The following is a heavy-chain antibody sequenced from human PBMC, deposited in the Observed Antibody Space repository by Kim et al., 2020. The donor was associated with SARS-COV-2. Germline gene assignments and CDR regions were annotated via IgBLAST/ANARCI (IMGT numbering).Heavy chain of an antibody. CDR3: AKNGYYYVTYNWFDP. J-gene: IGHJ5*02. CDR2: ISGSGGST. D-gene: IGHD3-10*02. Sequence: GGSLRLSCEASGFTFSSYAMSWVRQAPGKGLEWVSAISGSGGSTYYADSVKGRFTISRDNSKNTLYLQMNSLRAEDTAVYYCAKNGYYYVTYNWFDPWGQGTLVTVSS. V-gene: IGHV3-23*01. CDR1: GFTFSSYA.